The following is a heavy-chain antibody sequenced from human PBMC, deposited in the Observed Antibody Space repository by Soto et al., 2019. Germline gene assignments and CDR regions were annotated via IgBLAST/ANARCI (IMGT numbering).Heavy chain of an antibody. CDR2: IDPSDSYT. V-gene: IGHV5-10-1*01. Sequence: GESLKISCKGSGYSFTSYWISWVRQMPGKGLEWMGRIDPSDSYTNYSPSFQGHVTISADKSISTAYLQWSSLKASDTAMYYCARGSVNYGVRTWFDPWGQGTLVTVSS. D-gene: IGHD4-17*01. J-gene: IGHJ5*02. CDR3: ARGSVNYGVRTWFDP. CDR1: GYSFTSYW.